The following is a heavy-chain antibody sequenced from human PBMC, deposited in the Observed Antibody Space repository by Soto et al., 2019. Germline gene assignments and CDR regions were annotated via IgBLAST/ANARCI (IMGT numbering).Heavy chain of an antibody. V-gene: IGHV3-23*01. J-gene: IGHJ4*02. CDR3: AKGTAVTTGDMAY. CDR1: GFTFSSFA. CDR2: LTGSGDST. Sequence: EVQLLESGGGLVQPGGSLRLSCAASGFTFSSFAMTWVRQAPGKGLEWVSSLTGSGDSTYYADSVKGRFTISRDNSKKTLYLQMNSLRADDKALYYCAKGTAVTTGDMAYWGQGTLVTVSS. D-gene: IGHD4-17*01.